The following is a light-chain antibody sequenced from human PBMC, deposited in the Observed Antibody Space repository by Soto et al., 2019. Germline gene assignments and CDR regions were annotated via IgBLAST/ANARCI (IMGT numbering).Light chain of an antibody. Sequence: EIVMTRSPATLSVSPGERATLSCRASQSVSSNLAWYQQKPGQAPRLLIYGASTRATGIPARFSGSGSGTEFTLTISSLQSEDFAVYYCQQYNNWPPLTFDGGTKVEIK. V-gene: IGKV3-15*01. J-gene: IGKJ4*01. CDR2: GAS. CDR3: QQYNNWPPLT. CDR1: QSVSSN.